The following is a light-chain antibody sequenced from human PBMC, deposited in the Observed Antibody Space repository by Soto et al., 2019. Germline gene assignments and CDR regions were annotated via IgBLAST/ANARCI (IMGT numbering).Light chain of an antibody. Sequence: EIVLTQSPGTLSLSPGERATLSFRASQSVSSSYLAWYQQKPGQAPRLLIYGASTRATGIPDRFSGSRSGTDFTLTITRLEPDDFAVYFCQLYGSSRWTFGQGTKVDIK. CDR2: GAS. CDR3: QLYGSSRWT. CDR1: QSVSSSY. V-gene: IGKV3-20*01. J-gene: IGKJ1*01.